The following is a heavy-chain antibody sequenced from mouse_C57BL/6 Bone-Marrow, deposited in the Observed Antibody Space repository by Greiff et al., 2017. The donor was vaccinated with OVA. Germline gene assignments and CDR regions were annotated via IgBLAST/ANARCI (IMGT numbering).Heavy chain of an antibody. CDR2: IDPSDSYT. V-gene: IGHV1-59*01. CDR1: GYTFTSYW. CDR3: ARSPWFAD. J-gene: IGHJ3*01. Sequence: QVQLQQPGAELVRPGTSVKLSCKASGYTFTSYWMHWVKQRPGQGLEWIGVIDPSDSYTNYNQKFKGKATLTVDTSSSTAYMQLSSLTSEDSAVDYWARSPWFADWGQGTLVTVSA.